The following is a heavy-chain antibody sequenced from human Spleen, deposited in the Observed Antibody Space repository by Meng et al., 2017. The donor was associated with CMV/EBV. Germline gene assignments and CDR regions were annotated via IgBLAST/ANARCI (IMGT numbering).Heavy chain of an antibody. V-gene: IGHV1-2*02. D-gene: IGHD3-3*01. CDR1: GYTFTGYY. CDR3: ARDPVTIFGVVIIFGWFDP. Sequence: ASVKVSCKASGYTFTGYYMHWVRQAPGQGLEWMGWINPNSGGTNYAQKFQGRVTMTRDTSISTAYMELSRLRSDDTAVYYCARDPVTIFGVVIIFGWFDPWGQGTLVTVSS. J-gene: IGHJ5*02. CDR2: INPNSGGT.